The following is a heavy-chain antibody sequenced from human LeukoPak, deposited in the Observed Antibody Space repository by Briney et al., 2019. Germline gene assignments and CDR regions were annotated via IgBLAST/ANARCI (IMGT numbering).Heavy chain of an antibody. J-gene: IGHJ5*02. Sequence: RASVKVSCKASGYIFTTYGITWVRQAPGQGLEWMGWISAYNGNTNYAQKLQGRVTMTTDTSTSTAYMELRSLRSDDTAVYYCAREGNGGSTIRKQYWFDPWGQGTLVTVSS. CDR2: ISAYNGNT. CDR3: AREGNGGSTIRKQYWFDP. D-gene: IGHD5-12*01. V-gene: IGHV1-18*01. CDR1: GYIFTTYG.